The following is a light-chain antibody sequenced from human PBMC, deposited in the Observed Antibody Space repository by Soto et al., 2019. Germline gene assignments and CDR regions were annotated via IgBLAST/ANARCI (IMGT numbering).Light chain of an antibody. Sequence: QSVLTQPPSVSGAPGQRVTISCTGSSSNIGAGYDVQWYQQLPGTVPKLLIYASNNRPSGVPDRFSGSKSDTSASLAITGLQAEDEADYYCQSFDSSLTVWVFGGETKLTVL. CDR1: SSNIGAGYD. CDR3: QSFDSSLTVWV. J-gene: IGLJ3*02. CDR2: ASN. V-gene: IGLV1-40*01.